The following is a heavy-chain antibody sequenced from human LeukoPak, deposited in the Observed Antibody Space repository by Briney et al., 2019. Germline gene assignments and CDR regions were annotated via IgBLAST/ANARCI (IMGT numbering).Heavy chain of an antibody. D-gene: IGHD3-22*01. CDR1: GFTVSSNY. J-gene: IGHJ4*02. V-gene: IGHV3-66*01. CDR2: IYSGGNT. Sequence: GGSLRLSCAVSGFTVSSNYMSWVRQAPGKGLEWVSIIYSGGNTYYADSVKGRFTISRDSSKNTLYLQMNSLRAEDTAVYYCAKEVGYDSSGYDDYWGQGTLVTVSS. CDR3: AKEVGYDSSGYDDY.